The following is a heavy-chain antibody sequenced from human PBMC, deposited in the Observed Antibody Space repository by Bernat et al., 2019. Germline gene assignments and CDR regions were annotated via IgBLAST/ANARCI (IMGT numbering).Heavy chain of an antibody. CDR2: INHSGST. V-gene: IGHV4-34*01. CDR1: GGYFSGYY. CDR3: ARGLRGSSSFYYFDY. J-gene: IGHJ4*02. D-gene: IGHD6-13*01. Sequence: QVQLQQWGAGLLKPSETLSLTCAVYGGYFSGYYWSWIRQPPGKGLEWIGEINHSGSTNYNPSLKSRVTISVDTSKNQFSLKLSSVTAADTAVYYCARGLRGSSSFYYFDYWGQGTLVTVSS.